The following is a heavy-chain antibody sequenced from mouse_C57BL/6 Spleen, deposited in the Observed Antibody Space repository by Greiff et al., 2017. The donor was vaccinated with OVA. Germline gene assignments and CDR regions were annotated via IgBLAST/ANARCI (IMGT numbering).Heavy chain of an antibody. Sequence: EVKVEESEGGLVQPGSSMKLSCTASGFTFSDYYMAWVRQVPEKGLEWVANINYDGSSTYYLDSLKSRFIISRDNAKNILYLQMSSLKSEDTATYYCARETSITTVVATRYFDVWGTGTTVTVSS. CDR3: ARETSITTVVATRYFDV. V-gene: IGHV5-16*01. J-gene: IGHJ1*03. CDR2: INYDGSST. D-gene: IGHD1-1*01. CDR1: GFTFSDYY.